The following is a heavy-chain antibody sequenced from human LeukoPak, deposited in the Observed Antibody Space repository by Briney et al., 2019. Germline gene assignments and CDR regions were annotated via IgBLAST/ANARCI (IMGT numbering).Heavy chain of an antibody. J-gene: IGHJ4*02. CDR3: AREVRGGGKFDY. CDR2: INHSGST. V-gene: IGHV4-34*01. D-gene: IGHD2-21*01. Sequence: GSLRLSCAASGFTFSSYAMSWVRQAPGKGLEWIGEINHSGSTNYNPSLKSRVTISVDTSKNQFSLKLSSVTAADTAVYYCAREVRGGGKFDYWGQGTLVTVSS. CDR1: GFTFSSYA.